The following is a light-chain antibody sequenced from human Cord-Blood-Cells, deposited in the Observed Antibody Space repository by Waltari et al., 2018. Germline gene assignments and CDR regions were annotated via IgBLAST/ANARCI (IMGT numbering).Light chain of an antibody. CDR1: SSDVGGYNY. V-gene: IGLV2-14*01. Sequence: QSALTQPASVSGSPGQSITISCTGTSSDVGGYNYVSWYQQHPGKAPKLMIYDASNRPSGVSKRFSGSKSGHAASLTSSGLQAEDEADYYCSSYTSSSTWVFGGGTKLTVL. CDR3: SSYTSSSTWV. J-gene: IGLJ3*02. CDR2: DAS.